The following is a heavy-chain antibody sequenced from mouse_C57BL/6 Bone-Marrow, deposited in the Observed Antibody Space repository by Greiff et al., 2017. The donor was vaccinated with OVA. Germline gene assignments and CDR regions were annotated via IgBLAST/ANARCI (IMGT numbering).Heavy chain of an antibody. D-gene: IGHD2-3*01. CDR3: ARGDGYKAWFAY. CDR1: GYTFTSYW. J-gene: IGHJ3*01. Sequence: QVQLQQPGAELVRPGSSVKLSCKASGYTFTSYWLHWVKQRPIQGLEWIGNIDPSDSETPYNQKFKDKATLTVDKSSSTAYMQHSSLTSEDSAVYCCARGDGYKAWFAYWGQGTLVTVSA. V-gene: IGHV1-52*01. CDR2: IDPSDSET.